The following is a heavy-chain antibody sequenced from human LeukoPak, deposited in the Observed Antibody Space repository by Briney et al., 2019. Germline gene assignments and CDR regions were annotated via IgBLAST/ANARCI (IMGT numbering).Heavy chain of an antibody. Sequence: GRSLRLSCAASGFTFSSYAMHWVRQAPGKGLEWVAVISYDGSNKYYADSVKGRFTISRDNSKNTLYLQMNSLRAEDTAVYYCAKDPRGYSYGDAFDIWGQGTMVTVSS. J-gene: IGHJ3*02. CDR1: GFTFSSYA. V-gene: IGHV3-30*04. D-gene: IGHD5-18*01. CDR2: ISYDGSNK. CDR3: AKDPRGYSYGDAFDI.